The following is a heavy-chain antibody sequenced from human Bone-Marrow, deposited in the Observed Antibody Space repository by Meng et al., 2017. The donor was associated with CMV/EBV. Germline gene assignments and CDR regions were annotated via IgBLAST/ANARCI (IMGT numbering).Heavy chain of an antibody. V-gene: IGHV1-69*01. J-gene: IGHJ4*02. CDR3: ARGWGGDQEAIDY. Sequence: KASGGTFSSYAISWVRQAPGQGFEWMGVIIPIFGTRNYAQKFQGRVTITADESTSTAYMELSSLRSEDTAVYYCARGWGGDQEAIDYWGQGTLVTVSS. CDR2: IIPIFGTR. D-gene: IGHD4-17*01. CDR1: GGTFSSYA.